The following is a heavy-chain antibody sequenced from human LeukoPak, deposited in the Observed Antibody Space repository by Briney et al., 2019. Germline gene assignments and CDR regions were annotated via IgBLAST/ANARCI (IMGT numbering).Heavy chain of an antibody. V-gene: IGHV1-46*01. Sequence: ASVKVSCKTSGYTFTSYYIHWVRQAPGQGLEWMGIINPSGGSTSYAQKFQGRVTLTRDMSTRTVYMELSSLRSEDTAVYYRARDFGDYLHFDYWGQGTLVTVSS. CDR2: INPSGGST. CDR1: GYTFTSYY. D-gene: IGHD4-17*01. CDR3: ARDFGDYLHFDY. J-gene: IGHJ4*02.